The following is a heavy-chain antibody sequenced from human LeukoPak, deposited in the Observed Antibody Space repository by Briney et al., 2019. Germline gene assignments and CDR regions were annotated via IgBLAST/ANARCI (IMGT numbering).Heavy chain of an antibody. Sequence: GGSLRLSCTASGFTFSNHAMTWVRQAPGKGLEWVSSMSSGGTYIYYADSVRGRFTISRDNAKNSLYLVMNSLRAEDTATCYCARDRPTGASRVFVVQWGQGTLVTVSS. D-gene: IGHD2-15*01. J-gene: IGHJ4*02. CDR3: ARDRPTGASRVFVVQ. CDR2: MSSGGTYI. CDR1: GFTFSNHA. V-gene: IGHV3-21*01.